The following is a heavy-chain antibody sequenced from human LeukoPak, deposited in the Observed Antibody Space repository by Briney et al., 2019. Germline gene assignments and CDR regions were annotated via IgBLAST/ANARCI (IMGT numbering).Heavy chain of an antibody. D-gene: IGHD6-6*01. V-gene: IGHV3-74*01. J-gene: IGHJ4*02. CDR3: ARGPNSNWSGLDF. CDR1: EFSFSGHW. Sequence: GGSLRLSCTASEFSFSGHWMHWARQLPGKGLVWVSRISPTGSTTSYADSVKGRFTVSRDNAKNTLYLQVNNLRAEDTAVYCCARGPNSNWSGLDFWGQGTLLTVSS. CDR2: ISPTGSTT.